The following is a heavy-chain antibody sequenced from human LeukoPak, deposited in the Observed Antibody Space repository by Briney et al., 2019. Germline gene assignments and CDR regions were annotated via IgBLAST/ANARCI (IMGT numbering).Heavy chain of an antibody. CDR2: IYSGGST. V-gene: IGHV3-66*01. J-gene: IGHJ4*02. D-gene: IGHD4-17*01. CDR3: ARDFDYGDSVYFDY. Sequence: PGGSLRLSCAASGFTVSSNYMSWVRQAPGKGLEWVSVIYSGGSTYYADSVKGRFTISRDNSKNTLYLQMNSLGAEDTAVYYCARDFDYGDSVYFDYWGQGTLVTVSS. CDR1: GFTVSSNY.